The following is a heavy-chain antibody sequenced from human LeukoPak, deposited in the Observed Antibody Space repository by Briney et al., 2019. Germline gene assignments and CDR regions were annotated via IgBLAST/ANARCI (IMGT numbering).Heavy chain of an antibody. CDR3: ARDRSGKRVGYYGMDV. CDR1: GGTFSSYT. J-gene: IGHJ6*02. D-gene: IGHD6-19*01. CDR2: IIPILGIA. Sequence: SVKVSCKASGGTFSSYTISWVRQAPGQGLEWMGRIIPILGIANYAQKFQGRVTITADKSTSTAYMELSSLRSEDTAVYYCARDRSGKRVGYYGMDVWGQGTTVTVSS. V-gene: IGHV1-69*04.